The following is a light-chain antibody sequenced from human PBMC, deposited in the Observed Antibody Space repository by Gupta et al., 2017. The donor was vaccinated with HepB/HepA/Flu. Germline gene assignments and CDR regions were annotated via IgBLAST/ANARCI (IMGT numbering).Light chain of an antibody. CDR3: EAWDDSMSGRRV. Sequence: QSVLTQPPSASGTPGQRVTISCSGSSSNIGSNYVYGCQQRPGTAPNLLIYGNNQRRSGVPDRFSGSKSGTSASLAISVLRSEDEADYYCEAWDDSMSGRRVFGGGTKLTVL. CDR2: GNN. CDR1: SSNIGSNY. V-gene: IGLV1-47*01. J-gene: IGLJ3*02.